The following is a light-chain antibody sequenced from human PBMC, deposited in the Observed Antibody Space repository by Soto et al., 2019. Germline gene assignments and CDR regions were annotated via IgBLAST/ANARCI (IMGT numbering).Light chain of an antibody. Sequence: EIVLTQSPGTLSLSPGERATLSCRASQSVTSSYLAWYQQKPGQAPRLLISGASSRATGIPCRFSGSGSGTDFTLTISRLEPEDFAVYYCQQYSTSRLTFGRGTKVEIK. J-gene: IGKJ4*01. CDR2: GAS. CDR3: QQYSTSRLT. CDR1: QSVTSSY. V-gene: IGKV3-20*01.